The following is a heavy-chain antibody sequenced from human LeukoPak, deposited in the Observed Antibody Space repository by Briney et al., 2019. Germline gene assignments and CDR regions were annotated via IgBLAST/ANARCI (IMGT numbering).Heavy chain of an antibody. CDR1: GFTSSSYA. CDR2: ISSNGGST. V-gene: IGHV3-64*01. D-gene: IGHD3-10*01. CDR3: ARVVRSGSYYNEIDY. Sequence: GGSLRLSCAASGFTSSSYAMHWVRQAPGKGLEYVSAISSNGGSTYYANSVKGRFTISRDNSKNTLYLQMGSLRAEDMAVYYCARVVRSGSYYNEIDYWGQGTLVTVSS. J-gene: IGHJ4*02.